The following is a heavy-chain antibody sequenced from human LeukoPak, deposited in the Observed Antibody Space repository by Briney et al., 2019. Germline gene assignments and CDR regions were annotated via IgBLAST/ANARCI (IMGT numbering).Heavy chain of an antibody. D-gene: IGHD3-10*01. CDR3: ARLSQTPDYYTLGGYYYLGY. CDR2: MNPNTCRT. V-gene: IGHV1-8*01. J-gene: IGHJ4*02. CDR1: RYTFTSYD. Sequence: ASVKVSCKASRYTFTSYDINWVREAAGQGLEWMGWMNPNTCRTGYAQKFQGRITMTRDTSINTAYMELTTLRSEDTAIYYCARLSQTPDYYTLGGYYYLGYWGQGTPVTVSS.